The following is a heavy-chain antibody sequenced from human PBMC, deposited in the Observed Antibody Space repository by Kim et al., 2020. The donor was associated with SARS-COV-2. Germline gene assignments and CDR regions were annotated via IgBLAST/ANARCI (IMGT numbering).Heavy chain of an antibody. Sequence: ASVKVSCKASGYTFTSYGISWVRQAPGQGLEWMGWISAYNGNTNYAQKLQGRVTMTTDTSTSTAYMELRSLRSDDTAVYYCARLNRLEWLLGWQLFDYWGQGTLVTVSS. CDR2: ISAYNGNT. D-gene: IGHD3-3*01. V-gene: IGHV1-18*01. CDR1: GYTFTSYG. CDR3: ARLNRLEWLLGWQLFDY. J-gene: IGHJ4*02.